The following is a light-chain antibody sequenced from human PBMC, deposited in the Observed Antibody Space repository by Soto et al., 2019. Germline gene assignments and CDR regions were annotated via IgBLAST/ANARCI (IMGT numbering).Light chain of an antibody. CDR2: GAS. J-gene: IGKJ2*01. V-gene: IGKV3-15*01. Sequence: EIVMTQSPATLSVSPGERATLSCRASQSVSSNLAWYQQKPGQAPRLLIYGASTRATGIPARFSGSGSGTEFTLTLSSLQSEDFALYYCQQYNNWPLYTFGQGTKLEIK. CDR1: QSVSSN. CDR3: QQYNNWPLYT.